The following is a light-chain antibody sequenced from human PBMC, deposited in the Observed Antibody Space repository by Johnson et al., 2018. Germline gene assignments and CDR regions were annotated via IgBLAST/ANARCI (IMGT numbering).Light chain of an antibody. J-gene: IGLJ1*01. Sequence: SVLTQPPSVSAAPGQKVTISCSGSSSNIGNNYVSWYQQLPGTAPKLLIYENTKRPSGIPDRFSGSKSGTSTTLGITGLQTGDEADYYCGTLDSSLSAGNVFGTGTKVTVL. CDR3: GTLDSSLSAGNV. V-gene: IGLV1-51*02. CDR1: SSNIGNNY. CDR2: ENT.